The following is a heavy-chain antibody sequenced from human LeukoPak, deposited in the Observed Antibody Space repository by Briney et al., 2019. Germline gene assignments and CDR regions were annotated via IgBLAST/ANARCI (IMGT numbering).Heavy chain of an antibody. V-gene: IGHV4-59*08. CDR2: IYYSGST. CDR1: GGSISSYY. Sequence: SETLSLTCTVSGGSISSYYWSWIRQPPGKGLEWIGYIYYSGSTNYNPSLKSRVTISVDTSKNQFSLRLSSVTAADTAVYYCARVKAWFDPWGQGTLVTVSS. J-gene: IGHJ5*02. CDR3: ARVKAWFDP.